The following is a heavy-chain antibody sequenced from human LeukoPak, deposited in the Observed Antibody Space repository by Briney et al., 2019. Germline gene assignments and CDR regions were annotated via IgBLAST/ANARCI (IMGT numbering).Heavy chain of an antibody. CDR3: ARDGAYYGSGSANWFDP. V-gene: IGHV1-18*01. CDR1: GYSSTNYG. D-gene: IGHD3-10*01. CDR2: IHIYRGNT. Sequence: HGASVKVSCKASGYSSTNYGISWVRQAPGQGLEWMGWIHIYRGNTNYAQKFQGRVTMTTDTSTSTVYMEVRGLRSDDTAMYYCARDGAYYGSGSANWFDPWGQGTLVTVSS. J-gene: IGHJ5*02.